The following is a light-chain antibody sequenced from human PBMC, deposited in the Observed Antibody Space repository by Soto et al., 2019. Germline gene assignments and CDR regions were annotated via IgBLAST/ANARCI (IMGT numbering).Light chain of an antibody. V-gene: IGKV1-13*02. CDR3: QQYNSYSQT. CDR2: DAS. CDR1: QDIRSD. Sequence: AIQMTQSPSSLSASIGDRVTITCRASQDIRSDLAWYQQKPGEAPKLLIYDASSLESGVPSRFSGSGSGTEFTLTISSLQPDDFATYYCQQYNSYSQTFGQGTKVDIK. J-gene: IGKJ1*01.